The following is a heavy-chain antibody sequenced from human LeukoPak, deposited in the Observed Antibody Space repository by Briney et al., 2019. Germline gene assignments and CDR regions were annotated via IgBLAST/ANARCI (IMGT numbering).Heavy chain of an antibody. Sequence: GGSLRLSCAASGFTFSSYSMNWVRQAPGKGLEWVSYISSSSSTIYYADSVKGRFTISRDNAKNSLYLQMNSLRAEDTAVYYCARDSVVVVTAKSAVWFDPWGQGTLVTVSS. D-gene: IGHD2-21*02. CDR3: ARDSVVVVTAKSAVWFDP. V-gene: IGHV3-48*01. CDR1: GFTFSSYS. CDR2: ISSSSSTI. J-gene: IGHJ5*02.